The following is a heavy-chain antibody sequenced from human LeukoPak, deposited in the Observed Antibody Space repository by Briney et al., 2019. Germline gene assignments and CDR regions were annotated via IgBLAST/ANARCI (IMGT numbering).Heavy chain of an antibody. Sequence: GGSLRLSCAASGFAFSSNYMSWVRQAPGKGLEWVSVIYSGGSTYYADSVKGRFTISRDNSKNTLYLQMNSLRAEDTAVYYCARDRLVSSCYGMDVWGQGTTVTVSS. CDR1: GFAFSSNY. V-gene: IGHV3-53*01. J-gene: IGHJ6*02. D-gene: IGHD3-16*01. CDR3: ARDRLVSSCYGMDV. CDR2: IYSGGST.